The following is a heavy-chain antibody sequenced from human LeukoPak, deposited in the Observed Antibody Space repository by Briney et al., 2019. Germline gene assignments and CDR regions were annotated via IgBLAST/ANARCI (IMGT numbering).Heavy chain of an antibody. D-gene: IGHD5-12*01. J-gene: IGHJ4*02. V-gene: IGHV3-74*01. CDR2: IKSDVSST. Sequence: GGSLILSCEASGFTFSSYWMHWVRQGPGKGLVWVARIKSDVSSTDYADSVKGRFTISRDNAKNKLYLQMNSLRAEDTGVYYCTTIRPDYWGQGTLVTVSS. CDR3: TTIRPDY. CDR1: GFTFSSYW.